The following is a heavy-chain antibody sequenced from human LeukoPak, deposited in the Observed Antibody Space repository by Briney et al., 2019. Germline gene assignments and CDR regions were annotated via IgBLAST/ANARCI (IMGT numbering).Heavy chain of an antibody. J-gene: IGHJ4*02. CDR3: ARDSPLLFTVTYSYYFDY. CDR2: ISSSSSTI. CDR1: GFTFSSYS. Sequence: PGGSLRLSCAASGFTFSSYSMNWVRQAPGKGLEWVSYISSSSSTIYYADSVKGRFTISRDNAKNSLYLQMNSLRAEDTAVYYCARDSPLLFTVTYSYYFDYWGQGTLVTVSS. V-gene: IGHV3-48*01. D-gene: IGHD4-17*01.